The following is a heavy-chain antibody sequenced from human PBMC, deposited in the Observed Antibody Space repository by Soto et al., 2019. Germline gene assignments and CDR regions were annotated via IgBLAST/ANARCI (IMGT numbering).Heavy chain of an antibody. J-gene: IGHJ4*02. V-gene: IGHV3-23*01. CDR1: GFTFSSYA. Sequence: LRLSCGASGFTFSSYAMSWVRQAPGKGLEWVSAISGSGGSTYYADSVKGRFTISRDNSKNTLYLQMNSLRAEDTAVYYCAKNFPMVRGVIAYFDYWGQGTLVTVSS. CDR3: AKNFPMVRGVIAYFDY. D-gene: IGHD3-10*01. CDR2: ISGSGGST.